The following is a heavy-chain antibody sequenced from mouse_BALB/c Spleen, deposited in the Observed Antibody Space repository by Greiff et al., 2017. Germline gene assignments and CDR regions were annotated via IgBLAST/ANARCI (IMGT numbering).Heavy chain of an antibody. V-gene: IGHV5-4*02. Sequence: DVKLQESGGGLVKPGGSLKLSCAASGFTFSDYYMYWVRQTPEKRLEWVATISDGGSYTYYPDSVKGRFTISRDNAKNNLYLQMSSLKSEDTAMYYCARGEMITTAFAYWGQGTLVTVSA. CDR3: ARGEMITTAFAY. J-gene: IGHJ3*01. CDR1: GFTFSDYY. CDR2: ISDGGSYT. D-gene: IGHD2-4*01.